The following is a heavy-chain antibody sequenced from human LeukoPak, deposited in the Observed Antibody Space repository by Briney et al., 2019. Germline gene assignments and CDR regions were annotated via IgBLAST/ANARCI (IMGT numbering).Heavy chain of an antibody. Sequence: GGSLRPSCAASGFIFSSYWMSWVRQAPGKGLEWVANIKQDGSEKYYVDSVKGRFTISRDNAKNSLYLQMNSLRAEDTAVYYCAREGTIAVAAPENYYYYYMDVWGKGTTVTISS. V-gene: IGHV3-7*03. CDR1: GFIFSSYW. CDR3: AREGTIAVAAPENYYYYYMDV. CDR2: IKQDGSEK. D-gene: IGHD6-19*01. J-gene: IGHJ6*03.